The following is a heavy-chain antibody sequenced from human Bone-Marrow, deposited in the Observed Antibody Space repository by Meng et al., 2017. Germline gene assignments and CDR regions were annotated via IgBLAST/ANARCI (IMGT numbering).Heavy chain of an antibody. CDR3: ARGLSAPGIGVARITTWFNP. CDR1: CDTSTGND. V-gene: IGHV1-2*02. Sequence: LVRPEPRVQHPRPAVQATSNASCDTSTGNDLPCVRQAPGQGLELLLWINPISCGTNYAQNYQGRVTMPRDTSISTAYMELSRLRSDDTAVYYCARGLSAPGIGVARITTWFNPWGQGTLVTVSS. CDR2: INPISCGT. D-gene: IGHD6-19*01. J-gene: IGHJ5*02.